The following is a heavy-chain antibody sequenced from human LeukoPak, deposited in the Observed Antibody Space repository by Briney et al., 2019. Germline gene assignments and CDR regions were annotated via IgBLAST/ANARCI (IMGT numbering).Heavy chain of an antibody. CDR2: IIPIFGTA. CDR3: ARDLPDTQLWLHN. V-gene: IGHV1-69*13. D-gene: IGHD5-18*01. J-gene: IGHJ4*02. CDR1: GGTFSSYA. Sequence: ASVKVSCKASGGTFSSYAISWVRQAPGQGLEWMGGIIPIFGTANYAQKFQGRVTITADESTSTAYMELSSLRSEDTAVYYCARDLPDTQLWLHNWGQGTLVTVSS.